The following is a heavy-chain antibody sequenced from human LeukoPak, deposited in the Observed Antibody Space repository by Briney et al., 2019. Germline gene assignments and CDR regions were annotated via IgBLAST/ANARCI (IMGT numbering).Heavy chain of an antibody. CDR2: INHSGST. CDR3: ARGRRMGITPYYYYYYYMDV. CDR1: GGSISSSSYY. V-gene: IGHV4-39*07. D-gene: IGHD3-16*01. Sequence: SETLSLTCTVSGGSISSSSYYWSWIRQPPGKGLARIGEINHSGSTNYNPSLTSRVTISVDTSKNQFSLKLSSVTAADTAVYYCARGRRMGITPYYYYYYYMDVWGKGTTVTVSS. J-gene: IGHJ6*03.